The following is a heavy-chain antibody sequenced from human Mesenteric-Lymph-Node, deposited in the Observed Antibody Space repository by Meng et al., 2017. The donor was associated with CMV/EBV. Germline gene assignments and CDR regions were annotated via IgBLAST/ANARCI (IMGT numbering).Heavy chain of an antibody. D-gene: IGHD2-15*01. CDR3: AKVQEGDIVVVVAARTYYYYALDV. J-gene: IGHJ6*02. CDR1: GFTFSSYA. Sequence: GESLKISCAASGFTFSSYALSWVRQAPGKGLEWVSAISGSGGSRYYEDPVKGRVTISRDNSKNTLNLQMNSLRVEDTAVYYCAKVQEGDIVVVVAARTYYYYALDVWGQGTTVTVSS. V-gene: IGHV3-23*01. CDR2: ISGSGGSR.